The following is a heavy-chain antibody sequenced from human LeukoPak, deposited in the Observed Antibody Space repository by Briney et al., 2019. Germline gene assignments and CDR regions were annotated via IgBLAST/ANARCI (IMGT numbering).Heavy chain of an antibody. J-gene: IGHJ4*02. CDR1: GFTFDDYG. CDR3: ARDLSSSWSMLGY. V-gene: IGHV3-20*03. Sequence: PGGSLRLSYADSGFTFDDYGMSWVRQAPGKGLEWVSGINWDGGATHYADSVKGRFTISRDNDKNSLYLQMNSLTTDDTAVYYCARDLSSSWSMLGYWGQGTLVTISS. CDR2: INWDGGAT. D-gene: IGHD6-19*01.